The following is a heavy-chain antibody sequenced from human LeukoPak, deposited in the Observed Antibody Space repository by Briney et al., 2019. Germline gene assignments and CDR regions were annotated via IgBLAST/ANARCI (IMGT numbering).Heavy chain of an antibody. D-gene: IGHD2-15*01. CDR3: ARAPVEGSHYFDY. V-gene: IGHV3-30-3*01. J-gene: IGHJ4*02. CDR2: ISYDGSNK. CDR1: GFTFSSYA. Sequence: PGGSLRLSCAASGFTFSSYAMHWVRQAPGKGLEWVAVISYDGSNKYYADSVKGRFTISRDNSKNTLYLQMNSLRAEDTAVYYCARAPVEGSHYFDYWGQGTLVTVSS.